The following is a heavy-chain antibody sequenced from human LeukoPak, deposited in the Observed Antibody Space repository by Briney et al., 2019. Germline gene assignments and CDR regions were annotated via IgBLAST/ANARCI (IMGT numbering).Heavy chain of an antibody. Sequence: SETLSLTCTVSGGSISSSSYYWGWIRQPPGKGLEWIGSIYYSGSTYYNPSLKSRVTISVDTSKNQFSLKLSSVTAADTAVYYCATSSWSGYYKPSNYYYGMDVWGQGTTVTVSS. V-gene: IGHV4-39*01. D-gene: IGHD3-3*01. CDR3: ATSSWSGYYKPSNYYYGMDV. J-gene: IGHJ6*02. CDR1: GGSISSSSYY. CDR2: IYYSGST.